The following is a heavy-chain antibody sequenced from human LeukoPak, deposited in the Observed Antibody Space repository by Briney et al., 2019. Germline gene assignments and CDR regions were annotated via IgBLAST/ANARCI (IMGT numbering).Heavy chain of an antibody. CDR1: GYTFTTYW. CDR2: IYPGDSDT. CDR3: ARRDLAGSYFDY. Sequence: GESLKISCTNSGYTFTTYWIGWVRQMPDNGLEWMGIIYPGDSDTKYSPSFQGQVTISADKSISIAYLQWSSLKASDTAMYYCARRDLAGSYFDYWGQGTLVTVSS. D-gene: IGHD1-26*01. J-gene: IGHJ4*02. V-gene: IGHV5-51*01.